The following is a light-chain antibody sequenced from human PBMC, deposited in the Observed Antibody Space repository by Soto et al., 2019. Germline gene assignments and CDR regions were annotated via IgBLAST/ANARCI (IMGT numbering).Light chain of an antibody. V-gene: IGKV1-5*03. J-gene: IGKJ1*01. Sequence: DIKMTQSPSTLPASVGDRVTITCRASPSISSWLAWYQQKPGKAPKPLIYKAASLESGVPSRFSGGGSGAEFTRTISRLQPDEFYSLSSQQYNKYPWTFGQGTKVEIK. CDR2: KAA. CDR3: QQYNKYPWT. CDR1: PSISSW.